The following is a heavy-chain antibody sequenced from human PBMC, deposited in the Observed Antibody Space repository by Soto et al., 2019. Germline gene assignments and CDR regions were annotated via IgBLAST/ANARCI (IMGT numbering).Heavy chain of an antibody. CDR3: ARGLRRQLLNWFDP. J-gene: IGHJ5*02. CDR1: GDSISSGSY. V-gene: IGHV4-38-2*02. CDR2: IYHGGTT. Sequence: SETLSLTCTVSGDSISSGSYWGWIRQPPGEGPEWIASIYHGGTTFYNPSLKSRISISVDTSKNQFSLKLSSVTAADTAVYYCARGLRRQLLNWFDPWGQGTLVTVPS. D-gene: IGHD2-2*01.